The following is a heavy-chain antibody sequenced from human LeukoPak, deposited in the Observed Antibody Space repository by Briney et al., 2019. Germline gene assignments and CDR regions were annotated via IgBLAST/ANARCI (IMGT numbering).Heavy chain of an antibody. CDR1: GFTFNDYG. J-gene: IGHJ6*03. CDR3: AKERGGFGEFLRFSYMDV. V-gene: IGHV3-20*04. CDR2: INWNGGRT. Sequence: GGSLRLSCAASGFTFNDYGMSWVRQAPGKGLEWVSGINWNGGRTGYADSMKGRFTISRDNSKNTLYLQMNSLRAEDTAMYYCAKERGGFGEFLRFSYMDVWGKGTTVTISS. D-gene: IGHD3-10*01.